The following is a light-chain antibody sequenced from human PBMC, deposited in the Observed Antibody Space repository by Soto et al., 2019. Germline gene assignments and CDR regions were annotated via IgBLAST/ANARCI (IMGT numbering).Light chain of an antibody. J-gene: IGLJ2*01. CDR1: SSNIGAGYD. Sequence: QPVLTQPPSVSGAPGQRVTISCTGSSSNIGAGYDVHWYQHLPGTAPKLLIFDNNNRPSGVPDRFSGSKSGTSASLAITGLQAEDEADYYCQSYDSSLSVLLGGGTQLTVL. CDR2: DNN. V-gene: IGLV1-40*01. CDR3: QSYDSSLSVL.